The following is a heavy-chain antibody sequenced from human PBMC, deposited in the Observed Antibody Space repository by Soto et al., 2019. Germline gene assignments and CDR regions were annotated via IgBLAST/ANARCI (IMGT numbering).Heavy chain of an antibody. CDR1: GFTFSSYG. CDR2: IWYDGSNK. Sequence: QVQLVESGGGVVQPGRSLRLSCAASGFTFSSYGMHWVRQAPGKGLEWVAVIWYDGSNKYYADSVKGRFTISRDNSKNTLYQQLNNLRAEDTAVYYCARDHAADSSSSFYYYYYMDVWGKGTTVTVSS. V-gene: IGHV3-33*01. J-gene: IGHJ6*03. D-gene: IGHD6-6*01. CDR3: ARDHAADSSSSFYYYYYMDV.